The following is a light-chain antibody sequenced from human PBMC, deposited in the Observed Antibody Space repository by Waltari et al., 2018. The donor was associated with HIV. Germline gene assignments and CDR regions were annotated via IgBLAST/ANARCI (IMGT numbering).Light chain of an antibody. Sequence: QSALTQPASVSGSPGQSITISCTGTSSDVGSYNLVSWYQQHPGKAPKLMIYEVSKRPSGVSNRFSGSKSGNMASLTISGLQAEDEADYYCCSYAGSGDVFGTGTKVTVL. CDR1: SSDVGSYNL. V-gene: IGLV2-23*02. CDR2: EVS. CDR3: CSYAGSGDV. J-gene: IGLJ1*01.